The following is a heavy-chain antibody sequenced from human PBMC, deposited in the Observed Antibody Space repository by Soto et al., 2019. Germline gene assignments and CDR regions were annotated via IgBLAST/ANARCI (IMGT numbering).Heavy chain of an antibody. J-gene: IGHJ6*02. CDR1: GDSIRGDY. CDR2: IYYSGST. Sequence: SETLSLTCTASGDSIRGDYWSWIRQPPGEGLEWIGYIYYSGSTNYNPSLKSRVTISVDTSKNQFSLKLSSVTAADTAVYYCASTFSIVATIQDYYYYGMDVWGQGTTVTVSS. CDR3: ASTFSIVATIQDYYYYGMDV. V-gene: IGHV4-59*08. D-gene: IGHD5-12*01.